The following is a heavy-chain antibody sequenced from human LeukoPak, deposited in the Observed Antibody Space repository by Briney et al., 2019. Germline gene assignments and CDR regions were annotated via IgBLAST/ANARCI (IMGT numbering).Heavy chain of an antibody. CDR1: GGSFSGYY. V-gene: IGHV4-34*01. CDR3: ARAGRYGEFDY. J-gene: IGHJ4*02. D-gene: IGHD4-17*01. CDR2: INHSGST. Sequence: SETLSLTCAVYGGSFSGYYWSWIRQPPGKGLEWIGEINHSGSTNYNPSLKSRVTISVDTSKNQFSLKLSSVTAADTAVYYCARAGRYGEFDYWGQGTLVTVSS.